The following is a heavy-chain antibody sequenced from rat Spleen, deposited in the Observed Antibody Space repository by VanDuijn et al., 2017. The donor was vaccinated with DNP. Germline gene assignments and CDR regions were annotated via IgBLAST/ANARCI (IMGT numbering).Heavy chain of an antibody. Sequence: EVQLVESGGGLVQPGRSLNLSCEGSGFTFSDYYMAWVRQAPTKVLEWVASVSSDGDHTYYRDAVKGRYTISRYNAKSTLYLQMNSLRSEDTATYYCARPAWERPFDDWGQGVMVTVSS. CDR2: VSSDGDHT. CDR3: ARPAWERPFDD. J-gene: IGHJ2*01. V-gene: IGHV5-25*01. D-gene: IGHD5-1*01. CDR1: GFTFSDYY.